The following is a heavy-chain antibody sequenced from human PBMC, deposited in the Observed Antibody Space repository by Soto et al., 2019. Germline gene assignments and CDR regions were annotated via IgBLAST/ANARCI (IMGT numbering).Heavy chain of an antibody. V-gene: IGHV4-30-4*01. J-gene: IGHJ4*02. CDR1: GGSISSGDYY. CDR3: ARDGEYDSSGYYSHAFDY. Sequence: SETLSLTCTVSGGSISSGDYYWSWIRQPPGKGLEWIGYIYYSGSTYYNPSLKSRVTISVDTSKNQFSLKLSSVTAADTAVYYCARDGEYDSSGYYSHAFDYWGQGIQVTVSS. CDR2: IYYSGST. D-gene: IGHD3-22*01.